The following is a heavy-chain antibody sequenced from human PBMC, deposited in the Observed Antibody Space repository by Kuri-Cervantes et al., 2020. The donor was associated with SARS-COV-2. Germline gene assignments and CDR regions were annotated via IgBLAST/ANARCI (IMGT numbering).Heavy chain of an antibody. D-gene: IGHD1-26*01. CDR2: ISGSGGST. CDR3: AKDRRWVGAEKYYFDY. CDR1: GFTFSSYA. V-gene: IGHV3-23*01. Sequence: GESLKISCAASGFTFSSYAMSWVRQAPGKGLEWVSAISGSGGSTYYADSVKGRFTISRDNSKNTLYLQMNSLRAEDTAVYYCAKDRRWVGAEKYYFDYWGQGILVTVSS. J-gene: IGHJ4*02.